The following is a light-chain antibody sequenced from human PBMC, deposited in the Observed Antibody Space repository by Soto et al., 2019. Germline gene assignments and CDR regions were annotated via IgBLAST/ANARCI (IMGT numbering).Light chain of an antibody. J-gene: IGKJ4*01. CDR1: QSISNF. V-gene: IGKV3-11*01. CDR2: DAS. Sequence: EIVLTQSPATLSLSPGDSATLSCRASQSISNFLAWYQQKPGQAPRLLIYDASHRVTGVPGRFSGSGSGTDFTLTISSLEPDDFAVHHCQQRTTGTFGGGTKVEI. CDR3: QQRTTGT.